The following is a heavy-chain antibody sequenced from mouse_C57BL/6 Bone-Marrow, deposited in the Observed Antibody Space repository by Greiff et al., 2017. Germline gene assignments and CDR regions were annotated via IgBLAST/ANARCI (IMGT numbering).Heavy chain of an antibody. CDR3: TTGGWLSYYFDY. D-gene: IGHD2-3*01. CDR2: IDPENGDT. J-gene: IGHJ2*01. Sequence: EVQLQQSGAELVRPGASFKLSCTASGFNIKDDYMHWVKQRPEQGLEWIGWIDPENGDTEYASKFQGKATITADTSSNTAYLQLSSLTSEDTAVYYCTTGGWLSYYFDYWGQGTTLTVSS. CDR1: GFNIKDDY. V-gene: IGHV14-4*01.